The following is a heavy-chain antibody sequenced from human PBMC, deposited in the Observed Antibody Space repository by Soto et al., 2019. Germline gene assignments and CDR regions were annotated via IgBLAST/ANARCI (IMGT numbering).Heavy chain of an antibody. CDR1: GFTVSSHY. D-gene: IGHD3-22*01. CDR3: ARNYYGGNPRYFDP. V-gene: IGHV3-66*01. Sequence: EVQLVESGGGLVQPGGSLRLSCAASGFTVSSHYMSWVRQAPGKGLEWVSVIYSGGSTYYTDSVKGRFTISRDNSKNTLFLQMTSRRPEAPAVYYCARNYYGGNPRYFDPWGRGTLVPVSS. CDR2: IYSGGST. J-gene: IGHJ2*01.